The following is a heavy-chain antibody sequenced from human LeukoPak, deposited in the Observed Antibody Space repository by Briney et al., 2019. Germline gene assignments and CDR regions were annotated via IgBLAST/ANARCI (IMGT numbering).Heavy chain of an antibody. V-gene: IGHV4-39*07. CDR3: ARGSPWFGGYGYFDY. CDR2: IYYSGST. CDR1: GGSISSSSYY. D-gene: IGHD3-10*01. Sequence: KPSETLSLTCTVSGGSISSSSYYWGWIRQPPGKGLEWIGSIYYSGSTYYNPSLKSRVTISVDTSKNQFSLKLSSVTAADTAVYYCARGSPWFGGYGYFDYWGQGTLVTVSS. J-gene: IGHJ4*02.